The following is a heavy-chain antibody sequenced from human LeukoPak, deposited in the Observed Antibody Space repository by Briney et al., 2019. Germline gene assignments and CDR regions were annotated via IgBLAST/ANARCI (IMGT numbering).Heavy chain of an antibody. CDR2: ICISSGNT. Sequence: GXSLRLSCAASGFNFIDYSMNWVRQAPGKGLEWISYICISSGNTKYADSVKGRFTISRDKARNSLYLQMNSLRVEDTAVYYCARDHRYAFDNWGHGTLVTVSS. CDR1: GFNFIDYS. J-gene: IGHJ4*01. V-gene: IGHV3-48*01. D-gene: IGHD5-12*01. CDR3: ARDHRYAFDN.